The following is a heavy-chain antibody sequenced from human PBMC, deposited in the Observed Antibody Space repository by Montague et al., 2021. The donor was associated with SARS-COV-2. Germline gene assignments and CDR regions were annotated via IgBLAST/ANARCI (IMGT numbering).Heavy chain of an antibody. CDR1: GGSISSSSYY. CDR3: ARVGRQQLVRLSGMDV. CDR2: IYYSGST. D-gene: IGHD6-13*01. Sequence: SETLSLTCTVSGGSISSSSYYWGWIRQPPGKGLEWIGSIYYSGSTYYXPSLKSRVTISVDTSKSQFSLKLSSVTAADTAVYYCARVGRQQLVRLSGMDVWGQGTTVTVSS. V-gene: IGHV4-39*07. J-gene: IGHJ6*02.